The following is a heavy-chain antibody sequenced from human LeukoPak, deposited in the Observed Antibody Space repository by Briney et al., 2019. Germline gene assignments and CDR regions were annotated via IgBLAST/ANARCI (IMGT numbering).Heavy chain of an antibody. CDR1: GYTFTSYD. V-gene: IGHV1-8*02. D-gene: IGHD3-10*01. CDR2: MNPNSGNT. J-gene: IGHJ4*02. Sequence: GASVKVSCKASGYTFTSYDINWVRQATGQGLEWMGWMNPNSGNTGYAQKFQGRVTMTRNTSISTAYMELSSLRSEDTAVYYCARVRSRYYYGSGSYSLPGYWGQGTLVTVSS. CDR3: ARVRSRYYYGSGSYSLPGY.